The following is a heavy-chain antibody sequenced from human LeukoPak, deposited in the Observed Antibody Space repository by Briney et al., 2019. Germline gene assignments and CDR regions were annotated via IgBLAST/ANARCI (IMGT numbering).Heavy chain of an antibody. CDR1: GFTFSSYG. CDR3: AKDLGRCPDY. J-gene: IGHJ4*02. D-gene: IGHD4-17*01. Sequence: GGSLRLSCAASGFTFSSYGMHWVRQAPGKGLEWVTFIRYDGSNKYYADSVKGRFTISRDNSKNTLYLQMNSLRTDDTAVYYCAKDLGRCPDYWGQGTLVTVSS. CDR2: IRYDGSNK. V-gene: IGHV3-30*02.